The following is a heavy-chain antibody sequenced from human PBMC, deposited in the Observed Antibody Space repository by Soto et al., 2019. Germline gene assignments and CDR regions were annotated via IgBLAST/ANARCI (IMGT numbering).Heavy chain of an antibody. CDR1: GGAISSGGYS. CDR3: ARGPPLAF. J-gene: IGHJ1*01. CDR2: IYHSVST. V-gene: IGHV4-30-2*01. Sequence: SETLSLTCAVSGGAISSGGYSWSWIRQPPGKGLECIGYIYHSVSTYYNPSLKSRVTISVDRSKNQFSLKLSSVTAADTAVYYCARGPPLAFRGQRTLVTVSS.